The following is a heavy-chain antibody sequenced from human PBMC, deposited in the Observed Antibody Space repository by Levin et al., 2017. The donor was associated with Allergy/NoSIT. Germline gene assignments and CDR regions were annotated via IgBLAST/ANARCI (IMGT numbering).Heavy chain of an antibody. J-gene: IGHJ5*02. CDR1: GGSISSYY. CDR3: ARESGSSSWYGFERWFDP. V-gene: IGHV4-59*01. CDR2: IYYSGST. Sequence: SETLSLTCTVSGGSISSYYWSWIRQPPGKGLEWIGYIYYSGSTNYNPSLKSRVTISVDTSKNQFSLKLSSVTAADTAVYYCARESGSSSWYGFERWFDPWGQGTLVTVSS. D-gene: IGHD6-13*01.